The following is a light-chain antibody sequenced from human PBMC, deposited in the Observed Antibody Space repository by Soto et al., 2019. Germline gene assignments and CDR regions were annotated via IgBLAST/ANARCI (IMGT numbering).Light chain of an antibody. V-gene: IGLV1-40*01. CDR3: LSHDNSLSTSL. CDR1: SSNIGAGYD. CDR2: GNS. J-gene: IGLJ3*02. Sequence: QSVLTQPPSVSGAPGQRVTISCTGSSSNIGAGYDVHWYQQLPGTAPKLLIYGNSNRPSGVPDRFSGSKSGTSASLAITGLQSEDEAEYYCLSHDNSLSTSLFGGGTKVTVL.